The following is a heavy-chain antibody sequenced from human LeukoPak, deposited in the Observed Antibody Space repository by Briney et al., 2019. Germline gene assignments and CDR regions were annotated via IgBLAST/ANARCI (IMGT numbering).Heavy chain of an antibody. V-gene: IGHV4-38-2*01. Sequence: PSETLSLTCAVSDYSISSHNYWGWIRQPPGKGLEWIGSVYHSGCTHYSPSLKSRVTISVDTSKNQFSLKLSSVTAADTAVYYCARNDSSGYFDYWGQGTLVTVSS. D-gene: IGHD3-22*01. CDR2: VYHSGCT. CDR3: ARNDSSGYFDY. J-gene: IGHJ4*02. CDR1: DYSISSHNY.